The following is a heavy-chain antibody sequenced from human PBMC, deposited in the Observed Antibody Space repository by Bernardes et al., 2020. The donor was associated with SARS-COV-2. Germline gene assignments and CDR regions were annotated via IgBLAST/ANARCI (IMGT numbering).Heavy chain of an antibody. J-gene: IGHJ4*02. D-gene: IGHD3-16*02. CDR2: IIPIFGTA. Sequence: SVKVSCKASGGTFSSYAISWVRQAPGQGLEWMGGIIPIFGTANYAQKFQGRVTITADESTSTAYMELSSLRSEDTAVYYCARVAGSIGDHYMITFGGVIVFREFDYWGQGTLVTVSS. CDR3: ARVAGSIGDHYMITFGGVIVFREFDY. V-gene: IGHV1-69*13. CDR1: GGTFSSYA.